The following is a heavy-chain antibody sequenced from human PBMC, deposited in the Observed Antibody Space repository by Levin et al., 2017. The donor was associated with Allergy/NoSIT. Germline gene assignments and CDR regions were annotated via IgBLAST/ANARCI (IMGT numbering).Heavy chain of an antibody. D-gene: IGHD6-13*01. CDR2: ISAYSGNT. V-gene: IGHV1-18*01. Sequence: ASVKVSCKASGYMFTSYGISWVRQAPGQGLEWMGWISAYSGNTNYAQKLQGRVTMTTDTSTNTAYLELRSLRSDDAAVYYCARDRYSSNWPDDGFDIWGQGTMVTVSS. CDR3: ARDRYSSNWPDDGFDI. J-gene: IGHJ3*02. CDR1: GYMFTSYG.